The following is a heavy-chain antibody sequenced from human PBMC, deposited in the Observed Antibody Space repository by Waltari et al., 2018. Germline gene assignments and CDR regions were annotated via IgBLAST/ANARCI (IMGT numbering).Heavy chain of an antibody. CDR3: SRGRGGFRFGSFDI. J-gene: IGHJ3*02. V-gene: IGHV1-46*02. CDR1: TYTLDSFY. Sequence: QVHLVQSGAEVKQTGASVRLSCKASTYTLDSFYINWVRQAPGQGLEWMGILNPGGGSATYAQSLQGRVTMTRDKSTGTVYMELRSLRSDDTAMYYCSRGRGGFRFGSFDIWGQGTLVTVSS. D-gene: IGHD3-3*01. CDR2: LNPGGGSA.